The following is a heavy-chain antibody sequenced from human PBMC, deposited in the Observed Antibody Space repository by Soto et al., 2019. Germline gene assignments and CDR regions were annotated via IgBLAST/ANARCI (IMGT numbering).Heavy chain of an antibody. J-gene: IGHJ4*02. V-gene: IGHV3-7*01. CDR1: GFTFSSYW. CDR2: ITDDGSEK. D-gene: IGHD3-22*01. Sequence: EVQLVESGGGLVQPGGSLRLSCTASGFTFSSYWMSWVRQAPGKGLEWVANITDDGSEKYYVDSVKGRFTISRDNAKDSLYLQMNSLRAEDTAVYYCARDSVRGYYDSSGYSTALDYWGQGTLVPVSS. CDR3: ARDSVRGYYDSSGYSTALDY.